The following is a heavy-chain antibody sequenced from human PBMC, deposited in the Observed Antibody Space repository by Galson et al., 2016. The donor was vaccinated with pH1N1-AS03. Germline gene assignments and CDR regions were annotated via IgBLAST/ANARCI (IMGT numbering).Heavy chain of an antibody. J-gene: IGHJ5*02. CDR1: GFSLSTSGMC. V-gene: IGHV2-70*01. CDR3: ARYFYSDYSNWFDP. D-gene: IGHD4-11*01. Sequence: PALVKPTQTLTLTCTFSGFSLSTSGMCVSWIRQPPGKALEWLALIDWDDDKYYSTSLKTRLTISKDTSKNQVVLTMTNMDPVDTAMYYCARYFYSDYSNWFDPWGQGTLVTVSS. CDR2: IDWDDDK.